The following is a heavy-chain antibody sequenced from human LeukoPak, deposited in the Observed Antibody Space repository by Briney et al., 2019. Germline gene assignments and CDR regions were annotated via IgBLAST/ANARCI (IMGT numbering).Heavy chain of an antibody. CDR3: ARHDPRYSSGWYFGWFDP. CDR2: IYYSGST. Sequence: PETLSLTCTVSGGSISSYYWSWIRQPPGRGLEWSVYIYYSGSTNYNPSLKSRVTISVDTSKNQFSLKLSSVTAADTAVYYCARHDPRYSSGWYFGWFDPWGQGTLVTVSS. D-gene: IGHD6-19*01. J-gene: IGHJ5*02. CDR1: GGSISSYY. V-gene: IGHV4-59*08.